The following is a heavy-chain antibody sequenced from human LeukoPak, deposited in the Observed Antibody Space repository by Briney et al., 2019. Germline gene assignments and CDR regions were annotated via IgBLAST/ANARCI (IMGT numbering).Heavy chain of an antibody. Sequence: GGSLRLSCAASGFTFSDYWMNWVRQAPGKGLEWVANIDQDGSSEYYVGSVQGRFTISRDNAKNSLYLQMNSLRAEDTAVYYCARGDWAPFDYWGQGSLLTVTS. V-gene: IGHV3-7*01. CDR2: IDQDGSSE. D-gene: IGHD2-21*02. CDR1: GFTFSDYW. CDR3: ARGDWAPFDY. J-gene: IGHJ4*02.